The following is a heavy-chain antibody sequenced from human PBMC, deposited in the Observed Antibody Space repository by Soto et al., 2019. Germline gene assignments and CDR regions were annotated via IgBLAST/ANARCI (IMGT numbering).Heavy chain of an antibody. Sequence: PGGSLRLSCEAVGYAFDSYGINGVRQAPGKGLEWVSFIIGSRGNIYYGDSVRGRFTISRDNAKKSVYLQMNSLRVEVTAIKYCARTWIRFGPNDYWGQGAPVTVSS. J-gene: IGHJ4*02. CDR2: IIGSRGNI. D-gene: IGHD3-16*01. CDR1: GYAFDSYG. V-gene: IGHV3-21*01. CDR3: ARTWIRFGPNDY.